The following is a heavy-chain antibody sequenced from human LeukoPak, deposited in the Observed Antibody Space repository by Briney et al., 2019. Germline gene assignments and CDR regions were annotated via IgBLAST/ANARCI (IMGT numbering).Heavy chain of an antibody. Sequence: GGSLRLSCAASGFTFSTYAMSWVRQAPGKGLEWVAYISFSGTTEDYADSLEGRFTISRDNSESKVYLQMSSLRSEDTAVYYCARGWFGLDPWGQGTQVIVSS. D-gene: IGHD3-10*01. V-gene: IGHV3-30*04. CDR3: ARGWFGLDP. CDR1: GFTFSTYA. J-gene: IGHJ5*02. CDR2: ISFSGTTE.